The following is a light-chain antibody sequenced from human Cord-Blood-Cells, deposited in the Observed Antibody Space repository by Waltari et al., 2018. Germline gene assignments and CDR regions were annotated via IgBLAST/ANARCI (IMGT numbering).Light chain of an antibody. Sequence: QSALTQPASVSGSPGQSITISCTGTSSDVSGYNYVSWYQQHPGKAPKLMIYDVSNRPSGVSNRLSGSKSGNTASLTISGLQAEDEADYYCSSYTSSSTLVFGGGTKLTVL. J-gene: IGLJ3*02. CDR1: SSDVSGYNY. CDR3: SSYTSSSTLV. V-gene: IGLV2-14*01. CDR2: DVS.